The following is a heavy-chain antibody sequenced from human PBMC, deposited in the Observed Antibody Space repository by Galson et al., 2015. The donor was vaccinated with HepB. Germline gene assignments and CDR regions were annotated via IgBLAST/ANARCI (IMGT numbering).Heavy chain of an antibody. CDR2: IRYDGSNK. CDR3: AKEVTMVRGYKHVDY. CDR1: GFTFSSYG. J-gene: IGHJ4*02. V-gene: IGHV3-30*02. D-gene: IGHD3-10*01. Sequence: SLRLSCAASGFTFSSYGMHWVRQAPGKGLEWVAFIRYDGSNKYYADSVKGRFTIPRDNSKNTLYLQMNSLRAEDTAVYYCAKEVTMVRGYKHVDYWGQGTLVTVSS.